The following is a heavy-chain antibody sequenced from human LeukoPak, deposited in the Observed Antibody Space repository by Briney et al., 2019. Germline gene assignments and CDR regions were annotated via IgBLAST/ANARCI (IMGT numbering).Heavy chain of an antibody. CDR3: ARHVGAAAGRVDH. D-gene: IGHD6-13*01. J-gene: IGHJ4*02. V-gene: IGHV4-39*01. CDR1: GFTFSDYY. Sequence: GSLRLSCAASGFTFSDYYMSWIRQPPGKGLEWIGTIYYSGITYYNPSLKSRVTISVDTSKNQFSLKLSSVTATDTAVYYCARHVGAAAGRVDHWGQGTLVTVSS. CDR2: IYYSGIT.